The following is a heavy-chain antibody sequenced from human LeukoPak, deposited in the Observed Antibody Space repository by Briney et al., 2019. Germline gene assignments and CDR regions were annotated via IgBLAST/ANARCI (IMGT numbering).Heavy chain of an antibody. D-gene: IGHD4-17*01. V-gene: IGHV4-59*08. J-gene: IGHJ4*02. CDR1: GGSISSYY. CDR3: ARRLDYGDGIDY. CDR2: IYYSGST. Sequence: SETLSLTCTVSGGSISSYYWSWIRQPPGKGLEWIGYIYYSGSTNYNPSLKSRVTISVDTSKNQFSLKLSSVTAADTAVYYCARRLDYGDGIDYWGQGTLVTVSS.